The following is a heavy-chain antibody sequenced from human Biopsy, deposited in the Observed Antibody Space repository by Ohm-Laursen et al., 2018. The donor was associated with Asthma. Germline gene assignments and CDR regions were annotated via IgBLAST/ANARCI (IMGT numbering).Heavy chain of an antibody. D-gene: IGHD2-21*02. V-gene: IGHV4-30-2*06. CDR3: ARGWNCGGDCYSLDS. Sequence: TLSLTCAVSGDSIDCGDYSWTWIRQSPGVGLEWIGYSYRNGDTYYNPTLKNRVTISIDRSKNQFSLRLRSVTAADTAVYYCARGWNCGGDCYSLDSWGQGTLVTVSS. J-gene: IGHJ4*02. CDR2: SYRNGDT. CDR1: GDSIDCGDYS.